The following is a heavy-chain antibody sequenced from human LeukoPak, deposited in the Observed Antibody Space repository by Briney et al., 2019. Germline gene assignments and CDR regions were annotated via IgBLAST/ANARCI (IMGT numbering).Heavy chain of an antibody. CDR1: GGSISSYY. J-gene: IGHJ3*02. D-gene: IGHD3-10*01. CDR3: AGDRVGAAYYYGSGGHAFDI. CDR2: IYYSGST. Sequence: SQTLSLTCTVSGGSISSYYWSWIRQPPGKGLEWIGDIYYSGSTNYNPSPKSRLTISVDTSKNQFTLKLRSVTAADSVVYYCAGDRVGAAYYYGSGGHAFDIWGQGTMVTVSS. V-gene: IGHV4-59*01.